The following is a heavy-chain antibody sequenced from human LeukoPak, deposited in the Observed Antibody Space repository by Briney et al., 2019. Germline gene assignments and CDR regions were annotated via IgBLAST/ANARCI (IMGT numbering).Heavy chain of an antibody. V-gene: IGHV3-23*01. D-gene: IGHD6-13*01. CDR2: ISGSGRST. J-gene: IGHJ4*02. CDR3: ARDRQQLADFDY. Sequence: GGSLRLSCAASGFTLSSYAMSWVRQAPGKGLEWVSAISGSGRSTYYADSVKGRFTIFRDNSKTTLYLQMNSLRAEDTAVYFCARDRQQLADFDYWGQGALVTVSS. CDR1: GFTLSSYA.